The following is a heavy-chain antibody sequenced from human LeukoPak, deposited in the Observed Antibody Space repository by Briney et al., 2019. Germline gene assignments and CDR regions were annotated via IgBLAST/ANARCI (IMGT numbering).Heavy chain of an antibody. D-gene: IGHD6-19*01. J-gene: IGHJ2*01. CDR1: GFTFSSYG. CDR3: ARTPVPGLLYFDL. V-gene: IGHV3-23*01. Sequence: PGGSLPVSRAASGFTFSSYGMVWVRQAPGKGVKWVSSISGSGDLTYSADSARRPFTISRDNSRNTLHLQMNSLRAEDTALYYCARTPVPGLLYFDLWGRGTLV. CDR2: ISGSGDLT.